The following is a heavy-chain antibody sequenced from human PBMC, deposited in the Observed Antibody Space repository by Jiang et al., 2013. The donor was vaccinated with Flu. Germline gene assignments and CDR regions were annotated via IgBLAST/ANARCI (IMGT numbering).Heavy chain of an antibody. CDR1: A. CDR3: AKEGSWYYYNSVDY. Sequence: AMSWVRQAPGKGLEWVSAISGSGGSTYYADSVKGRFTISRDNSKNTLYLQMNSLRAEDTAVYYCAKEGSWYYYNSVDYWGQGTLVTVSS. V-gene: IGHV3-23*01. J-gene: IGHJ4*02. CDR2: ISGSGGST. D-gene: IGHD6-13*01.